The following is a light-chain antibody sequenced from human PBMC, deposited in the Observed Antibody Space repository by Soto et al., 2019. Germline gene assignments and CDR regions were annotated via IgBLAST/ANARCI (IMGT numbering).Light chain of an antibody. Sequence: QSALTQPHSVSGSPGQSVTISCTGTSSDVGNYNYVSWYQQHPGKAPKLIIYDVYKRPSGVPDRFSGSKSGNTASLTISGLHADDEGDYHCCSYAGSYIYILFGGGTKLTVL. CDR2: DVY. CDR3: CSYAGSYIYIL. V-gene: IGLV2-11*01. J-gene: IGLJ3*02. CDR1: SSDVGNYNY.